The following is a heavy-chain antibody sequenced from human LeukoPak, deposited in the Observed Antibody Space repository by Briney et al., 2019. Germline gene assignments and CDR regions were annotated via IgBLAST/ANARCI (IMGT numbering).Heavy chain of an antibody. V-gene: IGHV5-51*01. CDR1: GYRFTTYW. Sequence: GESLKISCTGSGYRFTTYWIAWVRQMPGKGLEWSGAIYPGDSDTRYSPSFQGQVTISADKSISTTYLQWSSLKASDTAMYYCARHGGSTGGSSYYYYMDVWGKGTTVTVSS. CDR3: ARHGGSTGGSSYYYYMDV. D-gene: IGHD6-6*01. CDR2: IYPGDSDT. J-gene: IGHJ6*03.